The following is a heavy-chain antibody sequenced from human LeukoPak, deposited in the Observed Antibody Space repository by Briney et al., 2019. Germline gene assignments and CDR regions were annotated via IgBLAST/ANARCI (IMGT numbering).Heavy chain of an antibody. CDR1: GGSISSGSYY. Sequence: PSQTLSLTCTVSGGSISSGSYYWSWIRQPAGKGLEWIGRIYTSGCTNYNPSLKSRVTISVDTSKNQFSLKLSSVTAADTAVYYCAREGRLVTPFDYWGQGTLVTVSS. J-gene: IGHJ4*02. CDR3: AREGRLVTPFDY. D-gene: IGHD3-9*01. CDR2: IYTSGCT. V-gene: IGHV4-61*02.